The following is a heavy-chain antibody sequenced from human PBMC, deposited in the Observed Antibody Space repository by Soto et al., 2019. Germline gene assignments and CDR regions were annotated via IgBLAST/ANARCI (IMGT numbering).Heavy chain of an antibody. CDR2: IYHSGTT. D-gene: IGHD4-17*01. CDR1: SGSSSSSDW. V-gene: IGHV4-4*02. CDR3: ARDASGDDFDY. J-gene: IGHJ4*02. Sequence: SETLSLTCAVSSGSSSSSDWWSWVRQPPGKGLEYIGEIYHSGTTIYNPSLKSRVTISVDKSTKQFSLKMNSVTAADTAVYYCARDASGDDFDYWGLGTLVTVSS.